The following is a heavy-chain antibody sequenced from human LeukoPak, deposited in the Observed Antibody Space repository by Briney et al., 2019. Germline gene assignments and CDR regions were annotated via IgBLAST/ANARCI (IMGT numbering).Heavy chain of an antibody. Sequence: GGSLRLSCEASGFSFNNYGMNWVRQAPGKGLEWVAVIWFDGSQEYYADSVKGRFTISRDNSKNTLYLQMNSLRAEDTAVYYCAKDPTMTTVTTFSNYWGQGTLVTVSS. CDR3: AKDPTMTTVTTFSNY. D-gene: IGHD4-17*01. V-gene: IGHV3-33*06. CDR1: GFSFNNYG. CDR2: IWFDGSQE. J-gene: IGHJ4*02.